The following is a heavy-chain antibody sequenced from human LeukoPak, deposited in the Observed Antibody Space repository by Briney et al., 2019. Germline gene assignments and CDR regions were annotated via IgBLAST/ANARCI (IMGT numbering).Heavy chain of an antibody. V-gene: IGHV1-2*04. CDR1: GYTFTGYY. CDR3: ARDGEVRQGHCSTTSCPVDY. CDR2: INPNSGGT. J-gene: IGHJ4*02. D-gene: IGHD2-2*01. Sequence: EASVKVSCKASGYTFTGYYMHWVRQAPGQGLEWMGWINPNSGGTNYAQKFQGWVTMTRDTSISTAYMELSRLRSDDTAVYYCARDGEVRQGHCSTTSCPVDYWGQGTLITVSS.